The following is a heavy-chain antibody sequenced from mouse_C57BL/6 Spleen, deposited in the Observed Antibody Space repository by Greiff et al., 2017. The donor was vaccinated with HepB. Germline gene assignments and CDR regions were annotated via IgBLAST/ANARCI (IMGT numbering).Heavy chain of an antibody. V-gene: IGHV2-2*01. J-gene: IGHJ2*01. CDR3: ARGDALGPYYFDY. Sequence: QVQLQQSGPGLVQPSQSLSITCTVSGFSFTSYGVHWVRQSPGKGLEWLGVIWSGGSTDYNAAFISRLSISKDNSKSQVFFKMNSLQADDTARDYCARGDALGPYYFDYWGQGTTLTVSS. D-gene: IGHD3-3*01. CDR2: IWSGGST. CDR1: GFSFTSYG.